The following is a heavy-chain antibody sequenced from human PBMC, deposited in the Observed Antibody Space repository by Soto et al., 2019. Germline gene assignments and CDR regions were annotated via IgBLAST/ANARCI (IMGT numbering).Heavy chain of an antibody. D-gene: IGHD5-12*01. CDR3: ARDRSGNDYDH. V-gene: IGHV3-20*01. Sequence: EVPLVESGGGVVRPGGSLRLSCGASGFTFDDYGMTWVRQAPGKGLEWVSGTNWNGGSTGYADSVKGRLTLSRYNAKNLVYLQVHRLRAAYTALYHCARDRSGNDYDHGGPGTLVTASS. CDR2: TNWNGGST. J-gene: IGHJ4*02. CDR1: GFTFDDYG.